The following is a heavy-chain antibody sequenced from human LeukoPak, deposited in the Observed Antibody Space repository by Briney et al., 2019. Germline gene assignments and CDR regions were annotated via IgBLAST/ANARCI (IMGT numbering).Heavy chain of an antibody. CDR2: ISSSSSYI. CDR1: GFTVSSNY. J-gene: IGHJ5*02. V-gene: IGHV3-21*01. CDR3: ARDQGFIDP. Sequence: PGGSLRLSCAASGFTVSSNYMSWVRQAPGKGLEWVSSISSSSSYIYYADSVKGRFTISRDNAKNSLYLQMNSLRAEDTAVYYCARDQGFIDPWGQGTLVTVSS.